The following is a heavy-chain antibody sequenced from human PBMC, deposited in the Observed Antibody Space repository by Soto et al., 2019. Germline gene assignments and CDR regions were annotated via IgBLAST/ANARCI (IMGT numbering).Heavy chain of an antibody. J-gene: IGHJ6*02. CDR3: ARDLMGYAMDV. D-gene: IGHD2-8*01. CDR1: GFTFSSYH. CDR2: ISSASSAI. Sequence: EVQLVESGGGLVQPGGSLRLSCAASGFTFSSYHMDWVRQAPGKGLEWVSYISSASSAIYYADSVKGRFTISRDNAKNSLFLQMNSLRAGDTAVYYCARDLMGYAMDVWGQGTTVTVSS. V-gene: IGHV3-48*03.